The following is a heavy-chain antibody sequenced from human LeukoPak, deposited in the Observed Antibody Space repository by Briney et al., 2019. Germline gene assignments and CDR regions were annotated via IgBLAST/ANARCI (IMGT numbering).Heavy chain of an antibody. V-gene: IGHV4-30-4*08. D-gene: IGHD2-2*02. Sequence: SETLSLTCTVSGGSISSGDYYWSWVRQPPGKGLEWIGYIYYSGSTYYNPSLKSRVTISVDTSKNQFSLKLSSVTAADTAVYYCARDRGIVVVPAAIQRYNWFDPWGQGTLVTVSS. CDR2: IYYSGST. J-gene: IGHJ5*02. CDR3: ARDRGIVVVPAAIQRYNWFDP. CDR1: GGSISSGDYY.